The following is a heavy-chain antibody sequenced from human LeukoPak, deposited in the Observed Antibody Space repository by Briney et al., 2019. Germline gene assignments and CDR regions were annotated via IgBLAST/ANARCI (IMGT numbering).Heavy chain of an antibody. CDR3: ARTYSSSWENFDY. CDR2: MNPNSGNT. J-gene: IGHJ4*02. Sequence: ASVKVSCEASGYTFTSYDINWVRQAPGQGLEWMGWMNPNSGNTGYAQKFQGRVTMTRNTSISTAYMELSSLRSEDTAVYYCARTYSSSWENFDYWGQGTLVTVSS. V-gene: IGHV1-8*01. D-gene: IGHD6-13*01. CDR1: GYTFTSYD.